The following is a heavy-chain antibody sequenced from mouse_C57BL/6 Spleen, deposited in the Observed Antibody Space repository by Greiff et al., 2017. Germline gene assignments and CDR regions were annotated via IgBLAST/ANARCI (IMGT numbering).Heavy chain of an antibody. CDR1: GYTFTSYW. J-gene: IGHJ2*01. CDR2: IHPNSGST. D-gene: IGHD1-3*01. V-gene: IGHV1-64*01. Sequence: VKLQQPGAELVKPGASVKLSCKASGYTFTSYWMHWVKQRPGQGLEWIGMIHPNSGSTNYNEKFKSKATLTVDKSSSTAYMQLSSLTSEDSAVYYCAIVGGGAFDYWGQGTTLTVSS. CDR3: AIVGGGAFDY.